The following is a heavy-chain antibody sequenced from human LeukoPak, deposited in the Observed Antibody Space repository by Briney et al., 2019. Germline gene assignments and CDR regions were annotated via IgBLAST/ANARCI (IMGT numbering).Heavy chain of an antibody. CDR2: IYDNGST. D-gene: IGHD3-16*01. CDR1: GPSISNYY. J-gene: IGHJ3*02. CDR3: ARGDTLQSRLCAFDT. Sequence: KPSETLSLTCTVSGPSISNYYWSWIRQPPGKGLEWLGYIYDNGSTKYNPSLKSRVTISVDTSKNHFSLRVSSVTAADTAVYYYARGDTLQSRLCAFDTWSQGTMVTVSS. V-gene: IGHV4-59*01.